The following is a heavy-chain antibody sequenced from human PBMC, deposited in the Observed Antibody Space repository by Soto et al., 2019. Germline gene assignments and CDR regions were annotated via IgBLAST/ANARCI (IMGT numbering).Heavy chain of an antibody. Sequence: QVQLVESGGGVVQPERSLRLSCATSGFTFSDFCMHWVRQAPGKGLEWVAAISADGSDKYYPGSVQGRFTISRDNTQNALYLQVNSLITWDTPIYYCAQGTVVACQHRAIWGQATLVTVSS. D-gene: IGHD2-15*01. CDR3: AQGTVVACQHRAI. CDR2: ISADGSDK. CDR1: GFTFSDFC. V-gene: IGHV3-30*18. J-gene: IGHJ4*02.